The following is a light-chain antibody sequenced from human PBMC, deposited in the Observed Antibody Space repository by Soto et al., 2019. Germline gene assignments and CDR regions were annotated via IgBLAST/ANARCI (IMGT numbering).Light chain of an antibody. Sequence: DIQMTQFPSSVSASVGDRVNITCRASQGISTWLAWYQQKPERAPKSLIYGASRLQSGVPPRFSGSGSETDFTLTISGPQPEDFATYYCQQYDRYPRTLCQGTKVEIK. CDR1: QGISTW. J-gene: IGKJ1*01. V-gene: IGKV1D-16*01. CDR2: GAS. CDR3: QQYDRYPRT.